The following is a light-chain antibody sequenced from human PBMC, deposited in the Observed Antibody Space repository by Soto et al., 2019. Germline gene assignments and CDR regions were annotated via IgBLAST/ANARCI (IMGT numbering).Light chain of an antibody. CDR3: QHYNPWTS. Sequence: EIALTLSPACLSVSPGERATLSCRASQSISRNLAWYQQKPGQAPRLLISGASTRATGVPARFSGSGSGAEFTLTISSLQSEDFAIYYCQHYNPWTSFGQGTRLEIK. J-gene: IGKJ5*01. CDR2: GAS. CDR1: QSISRN. V-gene: IGKV3-15*01.